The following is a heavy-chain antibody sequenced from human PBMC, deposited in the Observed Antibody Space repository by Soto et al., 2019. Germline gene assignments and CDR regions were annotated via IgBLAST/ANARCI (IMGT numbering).Heavy chain of an antibody. CDR2: ISSSSSYI. Sequence: SGGSLRLSCAASGFTFSSYSMNWVRQAPGKGLEWVSSISSSSSYIYYADSVKGRFTISRDNAKNSLYLQMNSLRAEDTAVYYCARDSDCSGGSCYSDNYYYGMDVWGQGTTVTVSS. J-gene: IGHJ6*02. V-gene: IGHV3-21*01. D-gene: IGHD2-15*01. CDR3: ARDSDCSGGSCYSDNYYYGMDV. CDR1: GFTFSSYS.